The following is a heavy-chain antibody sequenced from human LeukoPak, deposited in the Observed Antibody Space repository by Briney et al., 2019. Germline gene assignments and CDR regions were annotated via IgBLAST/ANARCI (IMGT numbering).Heavy chain of an antibody. Sequence: GGSLRLSCAASGFTFSTYAMHWVRQSPGMGLEWVAVITYDGRNKYYADSVKGRFTISRDNAKNSLYLQMNSLRAEGTAVYYCARGWTTTTGYWGQGTLVTVSS. CDR1: GFTFSTYA. D-gene: IGHD4-17*01. CDR3: ARGWTTTTGY. CDR2: ITYDGRNK. V-gene: IGHV3-30*03. J-gene: IGHJ4*02.